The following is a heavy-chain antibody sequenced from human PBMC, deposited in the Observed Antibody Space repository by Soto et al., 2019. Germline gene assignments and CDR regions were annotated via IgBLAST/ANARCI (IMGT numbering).Heavy chain of an antibody. J-gene: IGHJ4*02. V-gene: IGHV3-21*01. D-gene: IGHD3-9*01. CDR3: ARDIFRARKLNGFDY. CDR2: ISSSSSYI. Sequence: EVQLVESGGGLVKPGGSLRLSCAASGFTFSSYSMNWVRQAPGKGLEWVSSISSSSSYIYYADSVKGRFTISRDNAKNSLYLQMNSLRAEDTAVYYCARDIFRARKLNGFDYWGQGTLVTVSS. CDR1: GFTFSSYS.